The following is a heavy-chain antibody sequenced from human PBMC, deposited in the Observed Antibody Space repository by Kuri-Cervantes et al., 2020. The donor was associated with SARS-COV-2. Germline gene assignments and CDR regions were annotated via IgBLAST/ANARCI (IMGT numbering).Heavy chain of an antibody. CDR2: ISGSGGST. V-gene: IGHV3-23*01. CDR3: ARDDSFDY. J-gene: IGHJ4*02. Sequence: GESLKISCAASGFTFSSYAMSWVRQAPRKGLEWVSAISGSGGSTYYADSVKGRFTISRDNSKNSLYLQMNSLRAEDTAVYYCARDDSFDYWGQGTLVTVSS. CDR1: GFTFSSYA.